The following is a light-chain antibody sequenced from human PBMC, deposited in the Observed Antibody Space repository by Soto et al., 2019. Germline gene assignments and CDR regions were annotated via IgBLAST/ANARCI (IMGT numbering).Light chain of an antibody. V-gene: IGLV2-14*01. CDR3: SSYTGSSTYVV. Sequence: QSVLTQPASVSGSPGQSITISCTGTSSDVGGYKYVSWYQQHPGKAPKLMIYEVSNRPSGVSNRFSGSKSGNTASLTISGLQAEDKAVYYCSSYTGSSTYVVFGGGTKVTVL. CDR1: SSDVGGYKY. J-gene: IGLJ2*01. CDR2: EVS.